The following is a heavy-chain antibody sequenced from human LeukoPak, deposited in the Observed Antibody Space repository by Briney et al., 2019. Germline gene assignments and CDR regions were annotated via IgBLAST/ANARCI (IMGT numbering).Heavy chain of an antibody. V-gene: IGHV3-66*01. D-gene: IGHD3-10*01. CDR2: IYSGGST. CDR3: ATSPLWFGDEDDY. J-gene: IGHJ4*02. Sequence: SGGSLRLSCAASGFTVSSNYMSWVRQAPGKGLEWVSVIYSGGSTYYADSVKGRFTISRDNSKNTLYLQMNSLRAEDTAVYYCATSPLWFGDEDDYWGQGTLVTVSS. CDR1: GFTVSSNY.